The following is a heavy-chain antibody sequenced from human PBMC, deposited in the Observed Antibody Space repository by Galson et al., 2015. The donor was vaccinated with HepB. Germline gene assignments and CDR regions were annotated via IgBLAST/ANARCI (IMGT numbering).Heavy chain of an antibody. J-gene: IGHJ6*03. V-gene: IGHV1-18*04. CDR3: ARSPIAVAGELNYYYYYMDV. Sequence: SVKVSCKASGYTFTSYGISWVRQAPGQGLEWMGWISAYNGNTNYAQKLQGRVTMTTDTSTSTAYMELRSLRSDDTAVYYRARSPIAVAGELNYYYYYMDVWGKGTTVTVSS. D-gene: IGHD6-19*01. CDR2: ISAYNGNT. CDR1: GYTFTSYG.